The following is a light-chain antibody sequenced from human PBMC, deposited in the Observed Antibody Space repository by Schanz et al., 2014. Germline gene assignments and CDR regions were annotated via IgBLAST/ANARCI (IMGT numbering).Light chain of an antibody. V-gene: IGLV3-25*03. Sequence: SYELTQPASVSVSPGQTARITCSGHALSKQYAYWYQQKPGQAPVLVIYKDSERPSGIPERFSGSSSGTTVTLTISGVQAEDEADFYCQSTDSSDTSHMLFGGGTKLTVL. CDR2: KDS. CDR1: ALSKQY. J-gene: IGLJ2*01. CDR3: QSTDSSDTSHML.